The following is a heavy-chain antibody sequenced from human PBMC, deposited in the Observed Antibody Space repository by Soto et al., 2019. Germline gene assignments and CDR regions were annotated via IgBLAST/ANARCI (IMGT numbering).Heavy chain of an antibody. V-gene: IGHV3-49*04. CDR3: ARAETPNVAYFFDY. CDR1: GFTFENYA. Sequence: GGSLRLSCTVSGFTFENYAINWVRQAPGKGMEWVGLIRKQTYNGAPEYAASIKRRFTISRDDSKNIAYLHMNSLKTEDSAVYFCARAETPNVAYFFDYWGQGTLVTVSS. CDR2: IRKQTYNGAP. D-gene: IGHD2-15*01. J-gene: IGHJ4*02.